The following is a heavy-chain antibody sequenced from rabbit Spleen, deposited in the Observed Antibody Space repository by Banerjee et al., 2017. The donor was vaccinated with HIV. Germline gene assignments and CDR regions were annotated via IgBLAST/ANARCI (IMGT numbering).Heavy chain of an antibody. CDR1: GIDFSSYYY. J-gene: IGHJ4*01. CDR2: IGTNTGRT. CDR3: VRGASGSGYYSL. Sequence: QSLEESGGDLVKPGASLTLTCKASGIDFSSYYYMCWVRQAPGKGLEWIACIGTNTGRTWYASWAKGRFPISSHNAQNTLYLQLHSLTAADTATYFCVRGASGSGYYSLWGPGTLVTVS. D-gene: IGHD1-1*01. V-gene: IGHV1S43*01.